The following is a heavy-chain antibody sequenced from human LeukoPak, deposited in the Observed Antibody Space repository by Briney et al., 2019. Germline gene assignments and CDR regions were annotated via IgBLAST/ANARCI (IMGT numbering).Heavy chain of an antibody. V-gene: IGHV4-39*01. D-gene: IGHD3-22*01. CDR2: IYYSGST. CDR3: ARRRHYYDSSGYTD. Sequence: GSLRLSCAASGFTFSSYAMSWARQPPGKGLEWIGSIYYSGSTYYNPSLKSRVTISVDTSMNQFSLKLSSVTAADTAVYYCARRRHYYDSSGYTDWGQGTLVTVSS. CDR1: GFTFSSYA. J-gene: IGHJ4*02.